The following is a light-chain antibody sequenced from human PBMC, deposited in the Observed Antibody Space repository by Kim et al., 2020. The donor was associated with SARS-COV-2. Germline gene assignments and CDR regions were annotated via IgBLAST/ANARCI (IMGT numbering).Light chain of an antibody. CDR3: HTWGTGIRV. Sequence: HSSTTSDCHQQQPGEGPRFLMKIKRHDSHIKGDGIPDRFSGSSSGTERFLIISGLQPEDEADYYCHTWGTGIRVFGGGTKLTVL. CDR1: HSSTT. CDR2: IKRHDSH. V-gene: IGLV4-69*01. J-gene: IGLJ3*02.